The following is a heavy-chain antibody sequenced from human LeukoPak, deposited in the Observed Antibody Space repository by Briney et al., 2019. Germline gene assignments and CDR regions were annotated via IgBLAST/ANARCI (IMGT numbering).Heavy chain of an antibody. Sequence: ASVKVSSKGSRYTFTTYGISWVRQAPGQGLEWMGWISAYNGNTNYAQKLQGRVTMTTDTSTSTAYMELRSLRSDDTAVYYCARVRSGGNSSFHPWRQGTLVTVSS. V-gene: IGHV1-18*01. CDR1: RYTFTTYG. J-gene: IGHJ5*02. CDR3: ARVRSGGNSSFHP. D-gene: IGHD4-23*01. CDR2: ISAYNGNT.